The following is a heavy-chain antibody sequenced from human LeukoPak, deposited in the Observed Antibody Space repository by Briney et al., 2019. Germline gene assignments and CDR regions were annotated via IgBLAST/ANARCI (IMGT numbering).Heavy chain of an antibody. CDR1: GLTVSSNY. CDR2: IYGGGTT. V-gene: IGHV3-53*04. CDR3: ARGPWSDAFDI. J-gene: IGHJ3*02. D-gene: IGHD2-15*01. Sequence: GGSLRLSCAASGLTVSSNYMSWVRQAPGKGLEWVSVIYGGGTTNYADRVKGRFIISRHNSHNSLYLQMNSLRAEDTAVYYCARGPWSDAFDIWGQGTMVTVSS.